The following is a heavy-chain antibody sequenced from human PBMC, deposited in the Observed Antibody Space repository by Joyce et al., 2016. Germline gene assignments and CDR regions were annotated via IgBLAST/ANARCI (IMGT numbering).Heavy chain of an antibody. CDR2: INEDGSGK. Sequence: EVYLVESGGGLVQPGGSLRLSCAASGFSFRYCWMDWVRQAPGKGLEWVAQINEDGSGKNYMDSLRGRFTITRDNAKNSVDLQINSLRVEDTAVYYCTRGSGTGWFDPWGQGTLVTVSS. CDR3: TRGSGTGWFDP. J-gene: IGHJ5*02. V-gene: IGHV3-7*03. CDR1: GFSFRYCW. D-gene: IGHD6-13*01.